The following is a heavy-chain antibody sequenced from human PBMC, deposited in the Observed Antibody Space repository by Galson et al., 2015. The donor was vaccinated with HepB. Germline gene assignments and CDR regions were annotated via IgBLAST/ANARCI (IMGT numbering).Heavy chain of an antibody. CDR1: GGSFSCCY. V-gene: IGHV4-34*01. CDR3: ARGRVRYGSGSHNWFDP. J-gene: IGHJ5*02. Sequence: ETLSPTCAVYGGSFSCCYWSLLRPPPGKGLEWIGEINHSGSTNHNPSLKSRVTISVDTSKNQFSLKLSSVTAADTAVYYCARGRVRYGSGSHNWFDPWGQGTLVTVSS. D-gene: IGHD3-10*01. CDR2: INHSGST.